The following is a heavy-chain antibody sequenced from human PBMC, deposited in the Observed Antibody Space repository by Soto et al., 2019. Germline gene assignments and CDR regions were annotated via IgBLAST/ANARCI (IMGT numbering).Heavy chain of an antibody. J-gene: IGHJ5*02. CDR2: ISGSGGST. D-gene: IGHD3-3*01. V-gene: IGHV3-23*01. CDR3: AKGSRFLEWLLYVDWFDP. CDR1: GFSFSSYA. Sequence: GGSLRLSCTASGFSFSSYAMYWFRQPPGKGLEWVSAISGSGGSTYYADSVKGRFTISRDNSKNTLYLQMNSLRAEDTAVYYCAKGSRFLEWLLYVDWFDPWGQGTLVTVSS.